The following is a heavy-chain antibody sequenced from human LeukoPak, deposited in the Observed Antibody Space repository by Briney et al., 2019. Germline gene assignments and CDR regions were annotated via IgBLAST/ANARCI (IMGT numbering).Heavy chain of an antibody. V-gene: IGHV4-39*07. CDR1: GGSISSSSYY. J-gene: IGHJ5*02. CDR3: ARGRNRSPMITMIVVAPRNWFDP. D-gene: IGHD3-22*01. CDR2: IYYSGST. Sequence: SETLSLTCTVSGGSISSSSYYWGWIRQPPGKGLEWIGSIYYSGSTYYNPSLKSRVTISVDTSKNQFSLKLSSVTAADTAVYYCARGRNRSPMITMIVVAPRNWFDPWGQGTLVTVSS.